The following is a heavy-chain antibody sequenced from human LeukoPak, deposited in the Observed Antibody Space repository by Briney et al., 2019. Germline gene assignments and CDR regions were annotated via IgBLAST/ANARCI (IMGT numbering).Heavy chain of an antibody. Sequence: WGSLRLSCAASGFTFSSYSMNWVRQAPGKGLEWVSSISSSSSYIYYADSVKGRFTISRDNAKNSLYLQMNSLRAEDTAAYYCAITYYGDDRDFDYWGQGTLVTVSS. CDR1: GFTFSSYS. CDR2: ISSSSSYI. D-gene: IGHD4-17*01. CDR3: AITYYGDDRDFDY. V-gene: IGHV3-21*01. J-gene: IGHJ4*02.